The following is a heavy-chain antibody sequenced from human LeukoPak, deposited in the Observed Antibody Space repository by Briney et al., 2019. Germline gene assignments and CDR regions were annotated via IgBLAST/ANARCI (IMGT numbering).Heavy chain of an antibody. CDR2: ISSDSSYI. J-gene: IGHJ3*02. Sequence: VGSLRLSCTASEFTFSSYSMNWVRQAPGKGLEWVSSISSDSSYIYYAVSVKGRFTISRDNAKNSLYMQMNSLRADDTAVYYCASREWYRWELLNAFDIWGQGTMVTVSS. V-gene: IGHV3-21*01. CDR1: EFTFSSYS. CDR3: ASREWYRWELLNAFDI. D-gene: IGHD1-26*01.